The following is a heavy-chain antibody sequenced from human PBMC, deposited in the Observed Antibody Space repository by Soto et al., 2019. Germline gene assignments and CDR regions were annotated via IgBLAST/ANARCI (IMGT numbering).Heavy chain of an antibody. V-gene: IGHV1-8*01. CDR1: GYTFTSYD. D-gene: IGHD2-15*01. CDR2: LNLNSGNT. CDR3: AGARHDCSGGSCSDAFDI. J-gene: IGHJ3*02. Sequence: ASVKVSCKASGYTFTSYDINWARQATGQGLEWMGWLNLNSGNTGYEQIFKGRFPMTRNPSISTSYMELSSLRSEDTAFFFFAGARHDCSGGSCSDAFDIWGQGKMVTVSS.